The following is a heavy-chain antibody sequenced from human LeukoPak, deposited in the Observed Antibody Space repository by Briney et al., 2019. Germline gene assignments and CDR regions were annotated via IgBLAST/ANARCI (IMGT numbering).Heavy chain of an antibody. CDR3: ARLVSFGRFRAEWLFDH. D-gene: IGHD3-3*01. CDR2: VYYSGNT. J-gene: IGHJ5*02. Sequence: SETLSLTCTVSGDSITRSSYYWGWIRQPPGKGLEYIGHVYYSGNTYSNSSLKSRVTISVDTSKSQLSLSLSSLTAADTAVYYCARLVSFGRFRAEWLFDHWGQGKLVVVSS. CDR1: GDSITRSSYY. V-gene: IGHV4-39*01.